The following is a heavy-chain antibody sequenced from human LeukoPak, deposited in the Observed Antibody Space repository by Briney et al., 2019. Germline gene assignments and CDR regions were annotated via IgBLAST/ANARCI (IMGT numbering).Heavy chain of an antibody. CDR2: MNPNSGNT. V-gene: IGHV1-8*01. CDR3: ARVTAAGTWAFDI. CDR1: GDTFTIND. D-gene: IGHD6-13*01. J-gene: IGHJ3*02. Sequence: ASVKVSCKASGDTFTINDINWVRQATGQGLEWMGWMNPNSGNTGYALKFQGRVTMTRNTSISTSYMELTNLRSEDTAVYYCARVTAAGTWAFDIWGQGTTVTVSS.